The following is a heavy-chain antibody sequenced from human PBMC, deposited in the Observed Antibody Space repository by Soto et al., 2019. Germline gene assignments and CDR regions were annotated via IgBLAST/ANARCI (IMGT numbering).Heavy chain of an antibody. Sequence: TGWALRLSCADSGFTFSSYVMRWFRQAPGRGLEWVASISCSADSTYYADSEKVRFTIFRDNSKNTLYLQMNSLRADDTAVYYCAKDVAIDGMDVWGQGITVTVSS. V-gene: IGHV3-23*01. D-gene: IGHD2-2*02. J-gene: IGHJ6*02. CDR1: GFTFSSYV. CDR3: AKDVAIDGMDV. CDR2: ISCSADST.